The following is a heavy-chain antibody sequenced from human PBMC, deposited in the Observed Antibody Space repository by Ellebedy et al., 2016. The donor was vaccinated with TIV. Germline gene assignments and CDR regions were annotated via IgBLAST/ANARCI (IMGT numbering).Heavy chain of an antibody. CDR2: ISGSGGTT. CDR3: AVVDVC. J-gene: IGHJ4*02. D-gene: IGHD2-15*01. CDR1: GFTFSSYA. V-gene: IGHV3-23*01. Sequence: PGGSLRLSCAASGFTFSSYAMTWVRQAPGKGLEWVSVISGSGGTTYYTDSVRGRFTISRDTYKNTVHLQMNSLRVEDTAIYYCAVVDVCWGQGTQVTVSS.